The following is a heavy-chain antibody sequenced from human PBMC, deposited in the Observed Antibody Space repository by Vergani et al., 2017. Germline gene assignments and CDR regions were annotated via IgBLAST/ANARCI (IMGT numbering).Heavy chain of an antibody. Sequence: QVHLVESGGGVVQPGRSLTLSCVASGFSFRGHGMHWVRQAPGKGLEWVAMISYDGDRRDYGDFAKGRFTISRDSSKTVYLQMNSLRVEDTAMYFCAKDLGGCNSISCSYYMDVWGKGTTVTVSS. V-gene: IGHV3-30*18. D-gene: IGHD2/OR15-2a*01. CDR1: GFSFRGHG. CDR2: ISYDGDRR. CDR3: AKDLGGCNSISCSYYMDV. J-gene: IGHJ6*03.